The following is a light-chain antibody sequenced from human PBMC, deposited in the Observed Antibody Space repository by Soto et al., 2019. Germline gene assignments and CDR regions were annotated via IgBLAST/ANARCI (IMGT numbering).Light chain of an antibody. CDR1: SSDVGRYNR. CDR3: TSYTSSSSDV. J-gene: IGLJ1*01. V-gene: IGLV2-14*01. CDR2: EVR. Sequence: QTVRTQPASVSGSPGQSSTISCTGTSSDVGRYNRVSWYQQPPGTAPKLIIYEVRNRASGVSNRFSGSKSGNTAYLTISGLHAEAEADYFFTSYTSSSSDVFGTGTKGTVL.